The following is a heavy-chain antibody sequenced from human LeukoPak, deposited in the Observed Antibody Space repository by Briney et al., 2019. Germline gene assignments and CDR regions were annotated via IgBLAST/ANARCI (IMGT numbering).Heavy chain of an antibody. V-gene: IGHV3-23*01. Sequence: GWSLRLSCAASGFTFGSYAMSWVRQAPGKALEWVSLISGDGISTYYADSVKGRFTISRDNFKKTVYLQMSSLRAEDTAVYYCAKNRRDGYANFDYWGQGTLVTVSS. CDR1: GFTFGSYA. CDR2: ISGDGIST. J-gene: IGHJ4*02. CDR3: AKNRRDGYANFDY. D-gene: IGHD5-24*01.